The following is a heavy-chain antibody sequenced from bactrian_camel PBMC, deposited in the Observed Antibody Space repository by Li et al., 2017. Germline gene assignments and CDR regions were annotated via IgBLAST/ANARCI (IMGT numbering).Heavy chain of an antibody. Sequence: HVQLVESGGGSVKTGGSLRLSCSAPGFTSNPCGMDWYRQPAGKQREWVSSITDEGEKQYADSVKGRFTIGRGRAENEVFLQMNSLKPEDTALYYCVGGQMSGIWGQGTQVTVSS. CDR3: VGGQMSGI. CDR2: ITDEGEK. CDR1: GFTSNPCG. J-gene: IGHJ4*01. D-gene: IGHD6*01. V-gene: IGHV3S53*01.